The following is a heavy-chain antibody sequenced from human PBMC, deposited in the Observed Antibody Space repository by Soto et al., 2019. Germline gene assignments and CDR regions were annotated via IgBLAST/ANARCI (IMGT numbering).Heavy chain of an antibody. V-gene: IGHV4-34*01. J-gene: IGHJ5*02. CDR3: ASRYCSSTSCPTWFDP. D-gene: IGHD2-2*01. CDR1: GGSFSGYY. CDR2: INHSGST. Sequence: QVQLQQWGAGLLKPSETLSLTCAVYGGSFSGYYWSWIRQPPGKGLEWIGEINHSGSTNYNPSLKSRVTISVDTSKNQFSLKLSSVTAADTAVYYCASRYCSSTSCPTWFDPWGQGTLVTVSS.